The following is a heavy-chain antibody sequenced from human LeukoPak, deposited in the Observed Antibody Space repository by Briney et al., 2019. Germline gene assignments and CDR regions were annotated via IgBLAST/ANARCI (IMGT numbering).Heavy chain of an antibody. V-gene: IGHV3-30-3*01. CDR1: GFTLRTYA. CDR3: AAMVRGVISMDV. CDR2: ISSDGSKK. Sequence: GGSLRLSCVASGFTLRTYAMHWVRQAPGKGLEWVAVISSDGSKKFYSDSVKGQFTISRDNSKNTLYLQMNSLRAEDTAVYYCAAMVRGVISMDVWGQGTTVTVSS. J-gene: IGHJ6*02. D-gene: IGHD3-10*01.